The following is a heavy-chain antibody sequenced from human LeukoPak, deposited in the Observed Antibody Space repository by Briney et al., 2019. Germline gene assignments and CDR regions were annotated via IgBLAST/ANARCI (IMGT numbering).Heavy chain of an antibody. CDR1: GYTFTGYY. J-gene: IGHJ4*02. Sequence: GSVKVSCKASGYTFTGYYMHWVRQAPAQGLEWMGWINPNSGGTNYAQKFQGRVTMTRDTSISTAYMELSRLRSDDTAVYYCARENCSSTSCYSYFDYWGQGTLVTVSS. D-gene: IGHD2-2*02. CDR3: ARENCSSTSCYSYFDY. CDR2: INPNSGGT. V-gene: IGHV1-2*02.